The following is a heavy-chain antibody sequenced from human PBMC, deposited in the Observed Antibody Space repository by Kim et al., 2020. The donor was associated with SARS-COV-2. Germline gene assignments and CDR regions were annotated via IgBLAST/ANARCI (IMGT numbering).Heavy chain of an antibody. J-gene: IGHJ4*02. D-gene: IGHD6-6*01. CDR1: GFTFSDFA. Sequence: GGSLRLSCTVSGFTFSDFAMHWVRQAPGEGLEGVAVISYDGSNEYYADSVKGRFTISRDNSKNRLYLQMNSLRAEDTAVYYCAREGVLTGGGSSPDYWGQGTLVTVSS. V-gene: IGHV3-30-3*01. CDR3: AREGVLTGGGSSPDY. CDR2: ISYDGSNE.